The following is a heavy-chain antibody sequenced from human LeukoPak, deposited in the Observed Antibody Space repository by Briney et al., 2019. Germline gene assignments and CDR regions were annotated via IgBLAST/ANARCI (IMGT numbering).Heavy chain of an antibody. J-gene: IGHJ4*01. CDR1: GFTFSDHY. V-gene: IGHV3-72*01. D-gene: IGHD3-10*01. CDR2: SRDKGNSYTT. Sequence: GGSLRPSCAASGFTFSDHYIDWARQAPGKGLEWVGRSRDKGNSYTTAYAASVRGRFTISRDDSKNSLYLQMNSLKIEDTAVYYCTKLARAPRDFDYWGQGTLVTVSS. CDR3: TKLARAPRDFDY.